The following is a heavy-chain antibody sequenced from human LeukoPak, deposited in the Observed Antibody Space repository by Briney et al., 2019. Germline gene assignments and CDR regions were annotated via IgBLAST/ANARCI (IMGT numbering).Heavy chain of an antibody. J-gene: IGHJ3*02. D-gene: IGHD3-9*01. CDR3: AGALSHVTPIYYDILTGYWAHDAFDI. Sequence: ASVKVSCKASGYTFTSYGISWVRQAPGQGLEWMGWISAYNGNTNYAQKLQGRVTMTTDTSTSTAYMELRSLRSDDTAVYYCAGALSHVTPIYYDILTGYWAHDAFDIWGQGTMVTVSS. V-gene: IGHV1-18*01. CDR2: ISAYNGNT. CDR1: GYTFTSYG.